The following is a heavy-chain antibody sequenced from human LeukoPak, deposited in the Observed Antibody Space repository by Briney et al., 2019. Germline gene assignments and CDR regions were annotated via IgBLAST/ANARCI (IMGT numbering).Heavy chain of an antibody. Sequence: GGSLRLSCAASGFTFRNYGMHWVRQAPGKGLEWVAVIYYDGNNKYYGDSVKGRFTISRDNSKNTLYLQLNSLRAEDTAVYYCATASGTYTSTYWGQGTLVTVSS. D-gene: IGHD1-26*01. CDR3: ATASGTYTSTY. V-gene: IGHV3-33*01. CDR2: IYYDGNNK. J-gene: IGHJ4*02. CDR1: GFTFRNYG.